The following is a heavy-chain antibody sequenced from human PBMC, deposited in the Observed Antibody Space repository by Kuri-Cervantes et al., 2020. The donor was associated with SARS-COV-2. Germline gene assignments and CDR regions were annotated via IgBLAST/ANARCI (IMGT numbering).Heavy chain of an antibody. J-gene: IGHJ4*02. Sequence: GESLKISCAVSGVPVTGGSYFWSWIRQPAGKGLEWVAFIRYDGSNKYYADSVKGRFTISRDNSKNTLYLQMNSLRAEDTAVYYCAKDAAAAVKVCYFDYWGQGALVTVSS. CDR1: GVPVTGGSYF. CDR2: IRYDGSNK. D-gene: IGHD6-13*01. CDR3: AKDAAAAVKVCYFDY. V-gene: IGHV3-30*02.